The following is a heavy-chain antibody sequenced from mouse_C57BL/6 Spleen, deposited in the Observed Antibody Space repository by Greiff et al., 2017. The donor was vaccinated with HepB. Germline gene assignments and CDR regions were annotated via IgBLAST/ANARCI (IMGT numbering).Heavy chain of an antibody. V-gene: IGHV2-9-1*01. CDR1: GFSLTSYA. CDR2: IWTGGGT. D-gene: IGHD1-1*01. Sequence: QVQLKESGPGLVAPSQSLSITCTVSGFSLTSYAISWVRQPPGKGLEWLGVIWTGGGTNYNSDLKSRLSSSKDNSKSQVFLKMNSLQTDDTARYYCARNYYGSGYDWYFDVWGTGTTVTVSS. J-gene: IGHJ1*03. CDR3: ARNYYGSGYDWYFDV.